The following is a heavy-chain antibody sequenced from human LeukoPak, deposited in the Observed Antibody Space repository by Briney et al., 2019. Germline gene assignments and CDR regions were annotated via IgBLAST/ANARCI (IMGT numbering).Heavy chain of an antibody. Sequence: PGGSLRLSCAASGFTFSSYDMHWVRQVPGKGLEWVAVMYYDGRNKYYADSVKGRFTISRDNSKNTLYLQINSLRAEDTAVFYCARKVLVPAATGADAFDVRGRGTMVIVSS. J-gene: IGHJ3*01. D-gene: IGHD2-2*01. V-gene: IGHV3-33*01. CDR2: MYYDGRNK. CDR1: GFTFSSYD. CDR3: ARKVLVPAATGADAFDV.